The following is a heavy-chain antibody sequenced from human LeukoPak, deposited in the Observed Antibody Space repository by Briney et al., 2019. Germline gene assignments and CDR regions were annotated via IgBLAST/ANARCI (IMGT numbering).Heavy chain of an antibody. V-gene: IGHV4-30-4*01. CDR3: ARSLGYCSGGSCYSYGMDV. CDR1: GGSISSGGYY. Sequence: PSETLSLTCAVSGGSISSGGYYWSWIRQPPGKGLEWIGYIYYSGSTYYNPSLKSRVTISVDTSKNQFSLKLSSVTAADTAVYYCARSLGYCSGGSCYSYGMDVWGQGTTVAVSS. J-gene: IGHJ6*02. D-gene: IGHD2-15*01. CDR2: IYYSGST.